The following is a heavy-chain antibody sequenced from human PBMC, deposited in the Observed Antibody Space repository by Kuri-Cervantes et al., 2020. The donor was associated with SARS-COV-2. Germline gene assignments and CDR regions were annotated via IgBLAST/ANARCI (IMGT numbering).Heavy chain of an antibody. D-gene: IGHD6-19*01. Sequence: ASVKVSCKASGYTFTSYYMHWARQAPGQGPEWMGIINPSGGSTSYAQKFQGRVTMTRDTSISTAYMELSRLRSDDTAVYYCARDQTSGWYDYWGQGTLVTVSS. CDR3: ARDQTSGWYDY. J-gene: IGHJ4*02. CDR1: GYTFTSYY. V-gene: IGHV1-46*01. CDR2: INPSGGST.